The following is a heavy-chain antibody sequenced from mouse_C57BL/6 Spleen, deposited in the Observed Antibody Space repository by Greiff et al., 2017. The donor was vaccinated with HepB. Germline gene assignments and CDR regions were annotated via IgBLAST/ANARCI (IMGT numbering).Heavy chain of an antibody. CDR3: AREGHYYGSSFWWYFDV. CDR2: INPNNGGT. Sequence: VQLQQSGPELVKPGASVKIPCKASGYTFTDYNMDWVKQSHGKSLEWIGDINPNNGGTIYNQKFKGKATLTVDKSSSTAYMELRSLTSEDTAVYYCAREGHYYGSSFWWYFDVWGTGTTVTVSS. J-gene: IGHJ1*03. D-gene: IGHD1-1*01. V-gene: IGHV1-18*01. CDR1: GYTFTDYN.